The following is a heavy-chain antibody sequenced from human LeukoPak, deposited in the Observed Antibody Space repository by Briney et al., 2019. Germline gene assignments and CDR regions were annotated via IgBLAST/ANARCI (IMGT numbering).Heavy chain of an antibody. CDR2: ISGSGGST. D-gene: IGHD3-10*01. Sequence: PGGXLRLSCAASGFTFSSYAMSWVRQAPGKGLEWVSAISGSGGSTYYADSVKGRFTISRDNSKNTLYLQMNSLRAEDTAVYYCAKDIHYGSGSYNYWGQGTLVTVSS. CDR1: GFTFSSYA. J-gene: IGHJ4*02. CDR3: AKDIHYGSGSYNY. V-gene: IGHV3-23*01.